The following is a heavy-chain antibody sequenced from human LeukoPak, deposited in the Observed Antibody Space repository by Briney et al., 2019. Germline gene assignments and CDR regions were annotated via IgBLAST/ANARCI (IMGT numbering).Heavy chain of an antibody. D-gene: IGHD3-3*01. CDR3: ARIYYDFWSGYYYYMDV. CDR2: IYYSGST. Sequence: SETPSLTCTVSGGSISSYYWSWIRQPPGKGLEWIGYIYYSGSTNYNPSLKSRVTISVDTSKNQFSLKLRSVTAADTAVYYCARIYYDFWSGYYYYMDVWGKGTTVTVSS. V-gene: IGHV4-59*01. CDR1: GGSISSYY. J-gene: IGHJ6*03.